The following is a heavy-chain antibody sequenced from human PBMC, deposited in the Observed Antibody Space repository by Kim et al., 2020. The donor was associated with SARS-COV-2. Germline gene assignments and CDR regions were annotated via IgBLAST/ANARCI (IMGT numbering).Heavy chain of an antibody. CDR1: GGTFSSYA. J-gene: IGHJ4*02. V-gene: IGHV1-69*04. D-gene: IGHD5-18*01. Sequence: SVKVSCKASGGTFSSYAISWVRQAPGQGLEWMGRIIPILGIANYAQKFQGRVTITADKSTSTAYMELSSLRSEDTAVYYCASSESGYSYGPSAKPKFDYWGRGTLVTVSS. CDR3: ASSESGYSYGPSAKPKFDY. CDR2: IIPILGIA.